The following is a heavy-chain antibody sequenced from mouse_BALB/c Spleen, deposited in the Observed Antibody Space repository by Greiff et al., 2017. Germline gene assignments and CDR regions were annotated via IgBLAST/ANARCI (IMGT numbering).Heavy chain of an antibody. Sequence: VQLQQSGTVLARPGASVKMSCKASGYSFTSYWMHWVKQRPGQGLEWIGAIYPGNSDTSYNQKFKGKAKLTAVTSASTAYMELSSLTNEDSAVYYCTYMITMGYYAMDYWGQGTSVIVSS. J-gene: IGHJ4*01. D-gene: IGHD2-4*01. CDR3: TYMITMGYYAMDY. V-gene: IGHV1-5*01. CDR2: IYPGNSDT. CDR1: GYSFTSYW.